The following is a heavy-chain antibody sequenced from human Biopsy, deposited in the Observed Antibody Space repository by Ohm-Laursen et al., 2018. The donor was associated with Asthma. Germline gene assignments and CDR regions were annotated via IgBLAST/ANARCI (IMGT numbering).Heavy chain of an antibody. CDR2: IYSGGTS. Sequence: GSLRLSCTASGFTVSRDHMFWVRQAPGKGLEWVSVIYSGGTSHTADSVRGRFTISRDFSKNTLHLQMHSLRVEDTAVYYCARGDSSGWSHYYFDYWGQGTLVTFSS. CDR3: ARGDSSGWSHYYFDY. V-gene: IGHV3-53*01. CDR1: GFTVSRDH. D-gene: IGHD6-19*01. J-gene: IGHJ4*02.